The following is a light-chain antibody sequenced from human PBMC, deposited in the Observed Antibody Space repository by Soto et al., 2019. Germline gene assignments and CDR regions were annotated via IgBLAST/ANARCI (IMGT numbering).Light chain of an antibody. CDR3: MRALQIPA. CDR2: LGS. V-gene: IGKV2-28*01. CDR1: QSLLESNGYNY. Sequence: DTVMTQSPLSLPVTPGEPASISCRSSQSLLESNGYNYLNWYLQKPGQSPQLLIYLGSTWASGVPDRFSGSGSGTDFTLRISRVEAEDAGVYYCMRALQIPAFGQGTKVEIK. J-gene: IGKJ1*01.